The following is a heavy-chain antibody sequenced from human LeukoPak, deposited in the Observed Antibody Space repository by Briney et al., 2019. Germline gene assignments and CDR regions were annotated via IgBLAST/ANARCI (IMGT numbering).Heavy chain of an antibody. Sequence: GGSLRLSCAASGFTFSSYSMNWVRQAPGKGLEWVSSISSSSSYIYYADSVKGRFTISRDNAKNSLYLQMNSLRAEDTAVYYCARVTQGDYYDSSGYYYHYWGQGTLVTVSS. D-gene: IGHD3-22*01. CDR2: ISSSSSYI. CDR1: GFTFSSYS. V-gene: IGHV3-21*01. J-gene: IGHJ4*02. CDR3: ARVTQGDYYDSSGYYYHY.